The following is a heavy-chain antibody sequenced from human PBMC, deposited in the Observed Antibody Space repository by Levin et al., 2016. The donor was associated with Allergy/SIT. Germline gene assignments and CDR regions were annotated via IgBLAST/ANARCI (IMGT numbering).Heavy chain of an antibody. V-gene: IGHV3-30*18. D-gene: IGHD2-21*01. Sequence: GSLRLSCAVSGLSLSHHGMHWVRQAPGKGLEWVAVISHDSSYKNFADSVKGRFSISRDNSRNTLYLQMNSLRAEDTALYYCVKEDLGGERYYFDYWGQGSLVTVSS. J-gene: IGHJ4*02. CDR1: GLSLSHHG. CDR2: ISHDSSYK. CDR3: VKEDLGGERYYFDY.